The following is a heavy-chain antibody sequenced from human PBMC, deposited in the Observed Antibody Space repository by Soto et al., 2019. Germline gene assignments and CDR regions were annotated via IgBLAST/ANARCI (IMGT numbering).Heavy chain of an antibody. D-gene: IGHD3-3*01. Sequence: ASVKVSCKASGGTFSSYAISWVRQAPGQGLEWMGGIIPIFGTANYAQKFQGRVTITADESTSTAYMELSSLRSEDTAVYYCARERENDFWSGPHPHGMDVWGQGTTVTVSS. CDR2: IIPIFGTA. V-gene: IGHV1-69*13. CDR3: ARERENDFWSGPHPHGMDV. J-gene: IGHJ6*02. CDR1: GGTFSSYA.